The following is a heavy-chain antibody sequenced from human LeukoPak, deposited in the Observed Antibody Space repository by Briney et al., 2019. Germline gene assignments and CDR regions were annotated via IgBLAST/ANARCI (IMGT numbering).Heavy chain of an antibody. CDR1: GFTFTSYG. V-gene: IGHV3-33*06. D-gene: IGHD1-14*01. Sequence: GGSLRLSCAASGFTFTSYGMHWVRQAPGKGLDWVAVISYDGSNKYYADSVEGRFTISRDSSKNTLFLQMNSLRAEDTAVYYCAKGNLDAYYYYYMDVWGKGTTVTVSS. J-gene: IGHJ6*03. CDR2: ISYDGSNK. CDR3: AKGNLDAYYYYYMDV.